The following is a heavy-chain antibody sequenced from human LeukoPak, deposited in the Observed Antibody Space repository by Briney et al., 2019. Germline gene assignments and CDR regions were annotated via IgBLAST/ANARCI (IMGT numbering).Heavy chain of an antibody. CDR2: INPTGGST. D-gene: IGHD6-13*01. Sequence: ASVKVSCKASGYSFTTYYMHWVRQAPGQGLEWMGIINPTGGSTNYAQKFEGRVTMTRDTSTSTVYMELSSLRSEDTAVYYCARDKQQPIDAFDIWGQGTMVTVSS. CDR1: GYSFTTYY. V-gene: IGHV1-46*01. J-gene: IGHJ3*02. CDR3: ARDKQQPIDAFDI.